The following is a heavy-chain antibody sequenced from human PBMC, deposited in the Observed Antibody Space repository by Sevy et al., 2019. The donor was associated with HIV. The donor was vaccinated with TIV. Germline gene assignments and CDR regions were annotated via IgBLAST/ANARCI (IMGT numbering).Heavy chain of an antibody. CDR1: GFIFSTYT. D-gene: IGHD2-15*01. J-gene: IGHJ6*02. Sequence: LSLTCAASGFIFSTYTMTWVRQAPGKGLEWVSGISGSGGSTYYAESLKGRFTIFRDNSKNTVYLQMNSLRAEDTAVYYCAKGDRTFYGLDVWGQGTTVTVSS. CDR2: ISGSGGST. V-gene: IGHV3-23*01. CDR3: AKGDRTFYGLDV.